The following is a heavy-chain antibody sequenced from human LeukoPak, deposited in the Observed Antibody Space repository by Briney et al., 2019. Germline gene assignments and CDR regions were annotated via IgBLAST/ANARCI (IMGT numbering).Heavy chain of an antibody. CDR3: ARENTFGGVIGDY. V-gene: IGHV1-46*01. CDR1: GYTFTSYF. D-gene: IGHD3-16*02. J-gene: IGHJ4*02. Sequence: ASVQVSCKASGYTFTSYFIHWVRQAPGQGLEWMGIINPSGGSTNYAQKFQGRVTITADESTSTAYMELSSLRSEDTAVYYCARENTFGGVIGDYWGQGTLVTVSS. CDR2: INPSGGST.